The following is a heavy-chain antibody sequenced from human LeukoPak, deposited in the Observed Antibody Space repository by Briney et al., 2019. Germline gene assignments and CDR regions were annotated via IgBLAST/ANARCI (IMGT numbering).Heavy chain of an antibody. J-gene: IGHJ4*02. D-gene: IGHD6-19*01. V-gene: IGHV4-4*07. CDR3: ARSGYSSGWYREYYFDY. CDR2: IYTSGST. CDR1: GGSISSYY. Sequence: LETLSLTCTVSGGSISSYYWSWIRQPAGKGLEWIGRIYTSGSTNYNPSLESRVTMSVDTSKNQFSLKLSSVTAADTAVYYCARSGYSSGWYREYYFDYWGQGTLVTVSS.